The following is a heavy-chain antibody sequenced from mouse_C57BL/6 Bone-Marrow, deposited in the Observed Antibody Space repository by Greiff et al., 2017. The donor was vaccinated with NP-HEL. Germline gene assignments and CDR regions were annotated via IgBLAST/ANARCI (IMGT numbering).Heavy chain of an antibody. J-gene: IGHJ2*01. Sequence: VQLQQPGAELVKPGASVKLSCKASGYTFTSYWMHWVKQRPGQGLEWIGMIHPNSGSTNYNEKFKSKATLSVDKSSSTTYMQLSSLTSEDSAVYYSARLVICYGSRFDYWDQGTTLTVSS. CDR3: ARLVICYGSRFDY. CDR1: GYTFTSYW. V-gene: IGHV1-64*01. D-gene: IGHD2-1*01. CDR2: IHPNSGST.